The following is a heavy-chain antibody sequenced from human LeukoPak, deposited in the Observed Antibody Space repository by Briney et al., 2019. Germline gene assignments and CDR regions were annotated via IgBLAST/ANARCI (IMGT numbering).Heavy chain of an antibody. CDR1: GGSFSGYD. D-gene: IGHD3-22*01. Sequence: SETLSLTCAVFGGSFSGYDWTWIRQPPGKGPEWIGEINHRGSTNYNPSLKGRVTLSVDTSKNQFSLNLNSVTATDTAVYYCARGRVKGKFDYWGQGNLVTVSS. J-gene: IGHJ4*02. CDR3: ARGRVKGKFDY. CDR2: INHRGST. V-gene: IGHV4-34*01.